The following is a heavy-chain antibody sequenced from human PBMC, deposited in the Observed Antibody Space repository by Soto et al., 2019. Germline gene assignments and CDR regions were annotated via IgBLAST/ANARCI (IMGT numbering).Heavy chain of an antibody. CDR3: ASPLPVRGVIMHPFDI. CDR1: GGSFSGYY. J-gene: IGHJ3*02. V-gene: IGHV4-34*01. Sequence: KPSETLSLTCAVYGGSFSGYYWSWIRQPPGKGLEWIGEINHSGSTNYNPSLKSRVTISVDTSKNQFSLKLCSVTAADTAVYYCASPLPVRGVIMHPFDIWGQGAMVTVSS. D-gene: IGHD3-10*01. CDR2: INHSGST.